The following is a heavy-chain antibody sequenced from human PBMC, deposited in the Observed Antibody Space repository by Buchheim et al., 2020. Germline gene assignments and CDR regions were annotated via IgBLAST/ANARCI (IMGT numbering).Heavy chain of an antibody. J-gene: IGHJ4*02. V-gene: IGHV3-33*01. CDR2: IWYDGSNE. CDR1: GFTFSDYG. Sequence: QVHLVESGGGVVQPGRSLRLSCAASGFTFSDYGMHWVRQAPGKGLEWVTTIWYDGSNEYYIDSVKGRFTISRDNSKSTVYLQMGSLRIEDTAVYYCARECTSGNSNNGPTDYWGQGTL. D-gene: IGHD3-10*01. CDR3: ARECTSGNSNNGPTDY.